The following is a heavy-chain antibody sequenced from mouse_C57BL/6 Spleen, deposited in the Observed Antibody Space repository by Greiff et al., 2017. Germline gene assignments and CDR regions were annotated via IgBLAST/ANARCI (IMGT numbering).Heavy chain of an antibody. CDR3: AVYDGYYPFAY. D-gene: IGHD2-3*01. J-gene: IGHJ3*01. Sequence: QVQLKESGAELMKPGASVKLSCKATGYTFTGYWIEWVKQRPGHGLEGIGEILPGSGSTTYNEKFKGKATFTADTSSNTAYMQLSSLTTEDSAIYYCAVYDGYYPFAYWGQGTLVTVSA. CDR1: GYTFTGYW. V-gene: IGHV1-9*01. CDR2: ILPGSGST.